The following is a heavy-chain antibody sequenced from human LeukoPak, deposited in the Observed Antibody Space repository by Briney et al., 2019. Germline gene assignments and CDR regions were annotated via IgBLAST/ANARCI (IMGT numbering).Heavy chain of an antibody. V-gene: IGHV3-48*03. CDR1: GFTFSSYE. Sequence: PGGSLRLSCAASGFTFSSYEMNWVRQAPGKGLEWVSYISSSGSTIYYADSVKGRFTISRDNAKNSLYLQMNSLRAEDTAVYYCARDLGYYYDSSGYYGGAFDIWGQGTMVTVSS. J-gene: IGHJ3*02. CDR3: ARDLGYYYDSSGYYGGAFDI. D-gene: IGHD3-22*01. CDR2: ISSSGSTI.